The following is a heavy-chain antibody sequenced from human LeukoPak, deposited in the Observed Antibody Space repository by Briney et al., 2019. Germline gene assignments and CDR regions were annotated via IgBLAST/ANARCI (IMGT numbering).Heavy chain of an antibody. CDR1: GFTFSSYG. Sequence: TGGSLRLSCAASGFTFSSYGMHWVRQAPGKGLEWVAVMWYDGSNKYYADSVKGRFTISRDNSKNTLYLQMNSLRAEDTAVYYCARDWAMVRGVVIQTPLGYWGQGTLVTVSS. V-gene: IGHV3-33*01. J-gene: IGHJ4*02. CDR2: MWYDGSNK. D-gene: IGHD3-10*01. CDR3: ARDWAMVRGVVIQTPLGY.